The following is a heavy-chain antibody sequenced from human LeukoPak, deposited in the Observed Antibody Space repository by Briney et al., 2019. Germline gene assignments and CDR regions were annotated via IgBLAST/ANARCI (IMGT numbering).Heavy chain of an antibody. CDR3: VRDVPPAADAFDL. D-gene: IGHD6-13*01. CDR1: GFTVSTNY. V-gene: IGHV3-66*01. Sequence: GGSLRLSCAASGFTVSTNYMSWVRQAPGKGLEWVSVIYSGGSTYYADSVKGRFIISRDISKNMVYLQMNSLRGEDTAVYYCVRDVPPAADAFDLWGQGTMVTVSS. CDR2: IYSGGST. J-gene: IGHJ3*01.